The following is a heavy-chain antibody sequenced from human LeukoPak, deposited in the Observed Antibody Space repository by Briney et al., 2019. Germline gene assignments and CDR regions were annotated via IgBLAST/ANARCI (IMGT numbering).Heavy chain of an antibody. CDR1: GGSISSGGYY. CDR3: ARDTEEGWFDP. Sequence: SQTLSLTCTVSGGSISSGGYYWRWIRQHPGKGLEWIGYIYYSGSTYYNPSLKSRVTISVDTSKNQFSLKLSSVAAADTAVYYWARDTEEGWFDPWGQGTLVTVSS. V-gene: IGHV4-31*03. CDR2: IYYSGST. J-gene: IGHJ5*02.